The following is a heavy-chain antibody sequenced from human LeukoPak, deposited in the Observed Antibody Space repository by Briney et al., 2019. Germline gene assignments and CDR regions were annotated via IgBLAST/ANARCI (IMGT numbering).Heavy chain of an antibody. J-gene: IGHJ4*02. CDR3: ARGAYGEPTH. D-gene: IGHD4-17*01. V-gene: IGHV1-2*02. CDR1: GYSFIDYY. Sequence: GASVKVSCKASGYSFIDYYIHWVRQAPGPGLEWMGWINPNSGGTNYAQKFQGRVTMTGDTSISTAYMELSSLRSDDTAVFYCARGAYGEPTHWGQGALVTVSS. CDR2: INPNSGGT.